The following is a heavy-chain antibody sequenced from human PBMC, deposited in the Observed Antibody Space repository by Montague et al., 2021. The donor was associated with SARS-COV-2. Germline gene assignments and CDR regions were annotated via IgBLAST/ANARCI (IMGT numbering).Heavy chain of an antibody. CDR3: ARDLPYYGSGNTPFDY. J-gene: IGHJ4*02. CDR1: GFTFSSYG. D-gene: IGHD3-10*01. CDR2: IWYDGSNK. V-gene: IGHV3-33*08. Sequence: SLRLSCAASGFTFSSYGMHLFRQAPVKGLEWVAVIWYDGSNKYYSDSVKVRFTISRDNSKNTLYLQMNSLRAEDTAVYYCARDLPYYGSGNTPFDYWGQGILVTVSS.